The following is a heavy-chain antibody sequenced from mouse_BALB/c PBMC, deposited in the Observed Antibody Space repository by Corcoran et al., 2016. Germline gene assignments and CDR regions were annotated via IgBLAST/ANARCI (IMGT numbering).Heavy chain of an antibody. CDR3: ARSKGYDGYPAWFAY. Sequence: EVQLQQSGAELVRPGALVKLSCKASGFNIKDYYMHWVKQRPEQGLEWIGWIDPENGNTIYDPKFQGKASITADTSSNTAYLQLSSLTSEDTAVYYCARSKGYDGYPAWFAYWGQGTLVTVSA. CDR1: GFNIKDYY. V-gene: IGHV14-1*02. CDR2: IDPENGNT. J-gene: IGHJ3*01. D-gene: IGHD2-3*01.